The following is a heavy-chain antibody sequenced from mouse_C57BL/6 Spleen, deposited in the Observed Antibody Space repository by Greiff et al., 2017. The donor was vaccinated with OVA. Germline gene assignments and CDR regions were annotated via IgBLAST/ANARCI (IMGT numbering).Heavy chain of an antibody. V-gene: IGHV5-6*02. CDR1: GFTFSSYG. Sequence: DVMLVESGGDLVKPGGSLKLSCAASGFTFSSYGMSWVRQTPDKRLEWVATISSGGSYTYYPDSVKGRFTISRDNAKNTLYLQMSSLKSEDTAMYYCARETVVGAMDYWGQGTSVTVSS. J-gene: IGHJ4*01. CDR2: ISSGGSYT. CDR3: ARETVVGAMDY. D-gene: IGHD1-1*01.